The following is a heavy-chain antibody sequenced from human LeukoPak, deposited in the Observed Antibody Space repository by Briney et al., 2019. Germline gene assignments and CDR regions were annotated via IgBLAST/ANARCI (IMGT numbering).Heavy chain of an antibody. CDR3: ARGGRFGSPPRSDY. CDR1: GFTFSSYA. Sequence: PGGSLRLSCAASGFTFSSYAMSWIRQPPGKGLEWIGEINHSGSTNYNPSLKSRVTISVDTSKNQFSLKLSSVTAADTAVYYCARGGRFGSPPRSDYWGQGTLVTVSS. J-gene: IGHJ4*02. CDR2: INHSGST. D-gene: IGHD3-10*01. V-gene: IGHV4-34*01.